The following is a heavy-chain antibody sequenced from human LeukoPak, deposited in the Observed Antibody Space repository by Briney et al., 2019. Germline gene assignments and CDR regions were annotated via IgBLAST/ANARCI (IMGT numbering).Heavy chain of an antibody. V-gene: IGHV3-49*03. J-gene: IGHJ4*02. Sequence: GGSLRLSCTASGFTFGDYAMNWFRQAPGKGLEWVGFIRSKVSGGTTEYAASVKGRFTISRDDSKSIAYLQMNSLKIEDTAVYYCTRDRLGYSYGAPFDYWGQGTLVTVSS. CDR2: IRSKVSGGTT. D-gene: IGHD5-18*01. CDR1: GFTFGDYA. CDR3: TRDRLGYSYGAPFDY.